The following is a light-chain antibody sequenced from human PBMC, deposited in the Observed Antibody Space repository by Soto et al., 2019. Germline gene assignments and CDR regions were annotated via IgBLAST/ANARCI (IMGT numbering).Light chain of an antibody. CDR3: QQYHRWPLT. CDR2: DTS. Sequence: EIVMTQSSATLSVSPGERVTLSCRASQSIYEKLAWYQQKPGQTPRLVIYDTSTRATGTPGSFSGSGSGTEFTLTISSLQSEDFAVYYCQQYHRWPLTFGGGTKVDIK. J-gene: IGKJ4*01. CDR1: QSIYEK. V-gene: IGKV3-15*01.